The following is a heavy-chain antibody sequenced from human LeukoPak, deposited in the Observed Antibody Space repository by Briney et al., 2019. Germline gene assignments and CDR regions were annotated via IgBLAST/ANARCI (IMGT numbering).Heavy chain of an antibody. D-gene: IGHD6-13*01. CDR3: ASSRSVVVPAARIAAAGTSYYYYYMDV. CDR2: IYYSGST. CDR1: GGSISSSSYY. V-gene: IGHV4-61*05. J-gene: IGHJ6*03. Sequence: SETLSLTCTVSGGSISSSSYYWGWIRQPPGKGLEWIGYIYYSGSTNYNPSLKSRVTISVDTSKNQFSLKLGSVTAADTAVYYCASSRSVVVPAARIAAAGTSYYYYYMDVWGKGTTVTISS.